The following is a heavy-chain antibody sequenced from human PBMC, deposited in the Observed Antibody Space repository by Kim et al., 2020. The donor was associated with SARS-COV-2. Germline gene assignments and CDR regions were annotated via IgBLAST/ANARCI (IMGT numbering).Heavy chain of an antibody. V-gene: IGHV4-30-2*05. D-gene: IGHD3-22*01. J-gene: IGHJ3*02. Sequence: PPLKSRVTMTVDTSKNQFSLMLSTVTAADTAVYYCGREGSGCDLAGAFDIWGQGTMVTVSS. CDR3: GREGSGCDLAGAFDI.